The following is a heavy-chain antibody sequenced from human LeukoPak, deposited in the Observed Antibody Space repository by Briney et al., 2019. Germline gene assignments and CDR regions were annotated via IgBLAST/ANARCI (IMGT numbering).Heavy chain of an antibody. J-gene: IGHJ6*03. Sequence: PGGSLRLSCAASGFTFTSYGISWVRQAPGQGLEWMGWISAYNGNTNYAQKLQGRVTMTTDTSTSTAYMELRSLRSDDTAVYYCARVGAARVYYYYMDVWGKGTTVTVSS. CDR3: ARVGAARVYYYYMDV. V-gene: IGHV1-18*01. CDR1: GFTFTSYG. D-gene: IGHD3-16*01. CDR2: ISAYNGNT.